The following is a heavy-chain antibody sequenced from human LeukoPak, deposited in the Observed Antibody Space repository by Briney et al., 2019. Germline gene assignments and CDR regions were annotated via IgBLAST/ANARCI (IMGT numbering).Heavy chain of an antibody. V-gene: IGHV3-21*01. CDR2: IGPTGTDR. J-gene: IGHJ4*02. Sequence: GGSLRLSCAASGFTFSSCGFNWVRQAPGKGLEWVSSIGPTGTDRYYADSVRGLFTICRDNAKNSMYLQMDSLRDEDTAVYYCATETSGRHYDYWGQGTLLTVSS. CDR3: ATETSGRHYDY. D-gene: IGHD6-19*01. CDR1: GFTFSSCG.